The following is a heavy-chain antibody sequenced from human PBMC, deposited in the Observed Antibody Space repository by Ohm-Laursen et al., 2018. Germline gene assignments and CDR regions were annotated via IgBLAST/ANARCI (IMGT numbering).Heavy chain of an antibody. J-gene: IGHJ3*02. CDR1: GGSISGYY. CDR2: IHSSGST. D-gene: IGHD2-21*02. CDR3: ARRDITKAFNI. Sequence: GTLSLTCTVSGGSISGYYWSWIQQTAGKGLEWIGRIHSSGSTNYNPSLQSRVTMSEDTSKNQFSLRLSSVTAADTAVYFCARRDITKAFNIWGQGTLVTVSS. V-gene: IGHV4-4*07.